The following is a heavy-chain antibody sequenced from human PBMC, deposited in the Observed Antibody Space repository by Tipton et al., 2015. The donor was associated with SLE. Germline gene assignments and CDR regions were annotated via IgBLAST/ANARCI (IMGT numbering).Heavy chain of an antibody. J-gene: IGHJ5*02. CDR1: GGSISGYY. V-gene: IGHV4-59*01. Sequence: TLSLTCTVSGGSISGYYWSWIRQPPGEGLECIGYVYSSEDTHYNPSLKSRVSMSIDTSTNQFSLKVNSVTAADTAIYYCARGPGFCNGGNCQGDRRWFDPWGQGILVTVSS. CDR3: ARGPGFCNGGNCQGDRRWFDP. CDR2: VYSSEDT. D-gene: IGHD2-15*01.